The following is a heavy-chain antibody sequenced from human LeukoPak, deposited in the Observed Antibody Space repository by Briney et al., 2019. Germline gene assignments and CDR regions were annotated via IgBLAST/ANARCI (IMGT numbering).Heavy chain of an antibody. J-gene: IGHJ3*02. D-gene: IGHD3-22*01. CDR1: GGSISSYY. Sequence: PSEPLSLTCAVSGGSISSYYWTWIRQPAGKGLEWIGRFCHCGSTNYNPSLKSRVTMSTDTSKNQFSLKLRSVTVADTAVYYCARGTDFYDSSGYSHGPFDIWGQGTMVTVSS. CDR2: FCHCGST. V-gene: IGHV4-4*07. CDR3: ARGTDFYDSSGYSHGPFDI.